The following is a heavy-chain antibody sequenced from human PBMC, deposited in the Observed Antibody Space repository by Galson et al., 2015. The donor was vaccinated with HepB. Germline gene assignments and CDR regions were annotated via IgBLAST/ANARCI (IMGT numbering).Heavy chain of an antibody. Sequence: CAASGFTFSSYAMSWVRQAPGKGLEWVSAISGSGGSTYYADSVKGRFTISRDNSKNTLYLQMNSLRAEDTAVYYCAKDWGTGTTSHGMDVWGQGTTVTVSS. V-gene: IGHV3-23*01. CDR1: GFTFSSYA. J-gene: IGHJ6*02. CDR3: AKDWGTGTTSHGMDV. D-gene: IGHD1-1*01. CDR2: ISGSGGST.